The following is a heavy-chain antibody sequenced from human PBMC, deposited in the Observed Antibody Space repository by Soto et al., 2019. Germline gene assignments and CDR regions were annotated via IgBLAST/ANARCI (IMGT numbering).Heavy chain of an antibody. CDR3: ARGWGYFDSSGFPYLYAMDV. J-gene: IGHJ6*02. Sequence: GGSLRLSCAASGFTFSTYWMSCVRQAPGKGLEWVANIKEDGSEKYYVDSVEGRFTIFRDNAKNSLYLQMTSLRAEDTALYYCARGWGYFDSSGFPYLYAMDVWGQGTTVTVSS. CDR2: IKEDGSEK. V-gene: IGHV3-7*01. CDR1: GFTFSTYW. D-gene: IGHD3-22*01.